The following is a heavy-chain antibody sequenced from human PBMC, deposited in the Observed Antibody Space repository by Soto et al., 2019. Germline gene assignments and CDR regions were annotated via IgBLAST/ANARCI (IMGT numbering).Heavy chain of an antibody. CDR3: ARVQLSGFWYPDY. J-gene: IGHJ4*02. V-gene: IGHV4-4*07. Sequence: SDTLSLTCTVSGDSISSYYWSWIRQPAGKGLEWIGRIYASGSTNYNPSLKSRVTMSVYTSSNQFSLRLSSVTAADTAVYYCARVQLSGFWYPDYWGQGTLVPVS. CDR2: IYASGST. D-gene: IGHD6-13*01. CDR1: GDSISSYY.